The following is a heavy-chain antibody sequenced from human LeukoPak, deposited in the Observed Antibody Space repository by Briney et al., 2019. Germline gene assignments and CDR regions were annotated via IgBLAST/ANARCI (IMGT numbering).Heavy chain of an antibody. CDR2: INHSGST. Sequence: SETLSLTCAVYGGSFSGYYWSWIRQPPGKGLEWIGEINHSGSTNYNPSLKSRVTISVDTSKNQFSLKLSSVTAADTAVHYCARDRVVTAPRGGYFQHWGQGTLVTVSS. D-gene: IGHD2-21*02. CDR1: GGSFSGYY. V-gene: IGHV4-34*01. CDR3: ARDRVVTAPRGGYFQH. J-gene: IGHJ1*01.